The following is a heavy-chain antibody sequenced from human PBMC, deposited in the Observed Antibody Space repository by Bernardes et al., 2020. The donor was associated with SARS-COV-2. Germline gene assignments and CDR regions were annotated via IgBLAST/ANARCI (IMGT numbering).Heavy chain of an antibody. CDR3: ARGPIAPRDKWFDP. D-gene: IGHD2-15*01. V-gene: IGHV5-51*01. Sequence: GGCLKTPRRALEYSLPSYYFGWVRPNPGKGLELIGLFSAYDSNTIHNPSFRGLVTMSADTSTNTAYLQWDSLKASDSANYFCARGPIAPRDKWFDPWGQGTLVTVS. J-gene: IGHJ5*02. CDR2: FSAYDSNT. CDR1: EYSLPSYY.